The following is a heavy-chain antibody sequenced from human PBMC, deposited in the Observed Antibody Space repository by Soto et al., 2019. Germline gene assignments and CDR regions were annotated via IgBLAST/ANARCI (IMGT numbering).Heavy chain of an antibody. CDR1: GGTISSSNW. CDR2: IYHSGST. CDR3: ASRAAAAGPIDFDY. D-gene: IGHD6-13*01. Sequence: QEQLQESGPGLVKPSGTLSLTCAVSGGTISSSNWWSWIRQPPGKGLEWIGEIYHSGSTNYNPSLKSRVTISVDNFKNQFSLKLSSVTAADTAVYYCASRAAAAGPIDFDYWGQGTLVTVSS. V-gene: IGHV4-4*02. J-gene: IGHJ4*02.